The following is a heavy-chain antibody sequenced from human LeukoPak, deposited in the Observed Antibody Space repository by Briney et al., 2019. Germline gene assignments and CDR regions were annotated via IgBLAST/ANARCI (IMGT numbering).Heavy chain of an antibody. CDR2: ISGSGHDI. J-gene: IGHJ4*02. D-gene: IGHD3-10*01. CDR3: AKDSLPHTSLVRGAPDY. V-gene: IGHV3-11*04. CDR1: GFTFSDSY. Sequence: GGSLRLSCAASGFTFSDSYMTWVRQAPGKGVEWVAYISGSGHDINYSESAKGQFTISRDNAKNSLYLQMSSLRAEDTAVYYCAKDSLPHTSLVRGAPDYWGQGTLVTVSS.